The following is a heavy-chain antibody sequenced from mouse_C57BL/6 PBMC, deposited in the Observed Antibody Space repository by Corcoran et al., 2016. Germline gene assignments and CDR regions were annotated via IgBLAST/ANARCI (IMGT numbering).Heavy chain of an antibody. J-gene: IGHJ2*01. V-gene: IGHV1-26*01. CDR1: GYTFTDYY. Sequence: EVQLQQSGPELVKPGASVKISCKASGYTFTDYYMNWVKQSHGKSLEWIGDINPNNGGTSYNQKFKGKATLTVDKSSSTAYMELRSLTSEDSAVYYCVLPDFDYGGQGTTLTVSS. CDR3: VLPDFDY. CDR2: INPNNGGT.